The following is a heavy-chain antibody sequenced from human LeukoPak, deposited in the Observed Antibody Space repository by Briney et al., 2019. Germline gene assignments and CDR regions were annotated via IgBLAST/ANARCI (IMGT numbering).Heavy chain of an antibody. Sequence: SETLSLTCIVSGGSISSGTYYWGWIRQPPGKGLEWIGSIYYSGSTYYNPSLKSRVTISVDTSKNQFSLKLSSVTAADTAVYYCARYVGGGTWFDPWGQGTLVTVSS. CDR2: IYYSGST. J-gene: IGHJ5*02. D-gene: IGHD2-15*01. CDR1: GGSISSGTYY. CDR3: ARYVGGGTWFDP. V-gene: IGHV4-39*01.